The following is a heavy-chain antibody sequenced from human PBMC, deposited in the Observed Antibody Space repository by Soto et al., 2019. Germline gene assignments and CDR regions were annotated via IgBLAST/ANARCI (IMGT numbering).Heavy chain of an antibody. CDR2: INHSGST. V-gene: IGHV4-34*01. J-gene: IGHJ4*02. D-gene: IGHD3-16*01. Sequence: PSETLSLICAVYGGSFSCYYWSWIRQPPGKGLEWIGEINHSGSTNYNPSLKSRVTISVDTSKNQFSLKLSSVTAADTAVYYCARAIGGYWGQGTLVTVSS. CDR3: ARAIGGY. CDR1: GGSFSCYY.